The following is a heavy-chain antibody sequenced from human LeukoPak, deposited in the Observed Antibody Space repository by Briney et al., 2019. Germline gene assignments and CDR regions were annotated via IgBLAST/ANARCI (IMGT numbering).Heavy chain of an antibody. CDR1: GFTFSSYG. CDR3: AKGAPYTPLPLYGSGSYYGLPRAAHFDY. Sequence: GGSLRLSCAASGFTFSSYGMHWVRQAPGKGLEWVAFIRYDGSNKYYADSVKGRFTISRDNSKNTLYLQMNSLRAEDTAVYYCAKGAPYTPLPLYGSGSYYGLPRAAHFDYWGQGTLVTVSS. CDR2: IRYDGSNK. V-gene: IGHV3-30*02. D-gene: IGHD3-10*01. J-gene: IGHJ4*02.